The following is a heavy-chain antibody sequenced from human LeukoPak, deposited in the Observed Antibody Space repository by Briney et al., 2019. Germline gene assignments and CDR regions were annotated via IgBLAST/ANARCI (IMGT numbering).Heavy chain of an antibody. CDR2: MNPNSGNT. CDR3: ARDGYYGSGSYPITYFDY. Sequence: ASVKVSCKASGYTFTSYDINWVRQATGQGLEWMGWMNPNSGNTGYAQKFQGRVTMTRNTSISTAYMELSSLRSDDTAVYYCARDGYYGSGSYPITYFDYWGQGTLVTVSP. CDR1: GYTFTSYD. J-gene: IGHJ4*02. V-gene: IGHV1-8*01. D-gene: IGHD3-10*01.